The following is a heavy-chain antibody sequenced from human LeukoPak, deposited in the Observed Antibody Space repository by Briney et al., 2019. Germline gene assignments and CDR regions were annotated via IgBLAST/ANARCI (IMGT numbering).Heavy chain of an antibody. Sequence: SETLSLTCAVYGGSFSGYYWSWIRQPPGKGLEWIGEINHSGSTNYNPSLKSRVTISVDTYKNQFSLKLSSVTAADTAVYYCAREGWEQQLVPSYFDYWGQGTLVTVSS. D-gene: IGHD6-13*01. CDR3: AREGWEQQLVPSYFDY. V-gene: IGHV4-34*01. CDR1: GGSFSGYY. J-gene: IGHJ4*02. CDR2: INHSGST.